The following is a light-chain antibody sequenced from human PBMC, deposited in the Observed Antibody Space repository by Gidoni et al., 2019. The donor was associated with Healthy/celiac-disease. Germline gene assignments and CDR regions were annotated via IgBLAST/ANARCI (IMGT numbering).Light chain of an antibody. CDR1: NIGRKN. CDR2: RDS. V-gene: IGLV3-9*01. J-gene: IGLJ2*01. Sequence: SYELTQPLSVSVALGQTARSTCGGNNIGRKNGHWYKQRTGQAPVLVIYRDSNRPSGIPERVSGSNSGNTATLTISRAQAGDEADYYCQVWDSSTVVFGGGTKLTVL. CDR3: QVWDSSTVV.